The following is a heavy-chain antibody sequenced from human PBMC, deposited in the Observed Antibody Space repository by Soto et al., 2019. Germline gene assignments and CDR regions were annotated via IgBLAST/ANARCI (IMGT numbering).Heavy chain of an antibody. CDR2: ISYDGSNK. CDR1: GFTFSSYG. Sequence: QVQLVESGGGVVQPGRSLRLSCAASGFTFSSYGMHWVRQAPGKGLEWVAVISYDGSNKYYADSVKGRFTISRDNSKNTLYLKMNSLRAEATAVYYCAKDRIVVVVAAAFDYWGQGTLVTVSS. V-gene: IGHV3-30*18. J-gene: IGHJ4*02. D-gene: IGHD2-15*01. CDR3: AKDRIVVVVAAAFDY.